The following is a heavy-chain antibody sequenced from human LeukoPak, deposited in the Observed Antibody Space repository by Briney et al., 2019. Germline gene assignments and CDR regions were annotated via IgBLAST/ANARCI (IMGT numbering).Heavy chain of an antibody. CDR3: AREPTVTGDYGMDV. CDR1: GFTFSSYS. Sequence: GGSLRLSCAASGFTFSSYSMNWVRQAPGKGLEWVSSISSSSSYIYYADSVKGRFTISRDNAKNSLYLQMNSLRVEDTAVYYCAREPTVTGDYGMDVWGQGTTVTVSS. V-gene: IGHV3-21*01. CDR2: ISSSSSYI. D-gene: IGHD4-17*01. J-gene: IGHJ6*02.